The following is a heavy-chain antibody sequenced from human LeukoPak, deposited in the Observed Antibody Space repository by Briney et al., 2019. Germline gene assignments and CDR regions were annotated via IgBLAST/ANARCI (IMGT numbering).Heavy chain of an antibody. J-gene: IGHJ4*02. CDR2: IYYSGST. CDR3: ARHYYDSSGYVPFDY. Sequence: SETLSLTCTVSGGSISSSSYYWGWIRQPPGKGLEWIGSIYYSGSTYYNPSLKSRVTISVDTSKNQFSLKPSSVTAADTAVYYCARHYYDSSGYVPFDYWGQGTLVTVSS. V-gene: IGHV4-39*01. D-gene: IGHD3-22*01. CDR1: GGSISSSSYY.